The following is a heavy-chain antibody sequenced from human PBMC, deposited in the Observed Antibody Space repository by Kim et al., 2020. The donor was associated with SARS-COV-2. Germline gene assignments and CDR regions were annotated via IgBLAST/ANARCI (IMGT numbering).Heavy chain of an antibody. V-gene: IGHV3-48*03. Sequence: GGSLRLSCAASGFTFSSYEMNWVRQAPGKGLEWVSYISSSGSTIYYADSVKGRFTISRDNAKNSLYLQMYSLRAEDTAVYYCARDQLVRITGTTGYYYGMDVWGEGTTVTVSS. CDR2: ISSSGSTI. D-gene: IGHD1-7*01. CDR3: ARDQLVRITGTTGYYYGMDV. J-gene: IGHJ6*04. CDR1: GFTFSSYE.